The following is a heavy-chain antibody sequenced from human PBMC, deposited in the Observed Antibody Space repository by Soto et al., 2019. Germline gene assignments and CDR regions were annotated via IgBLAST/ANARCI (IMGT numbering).Heavy chain of an antibody. CDR3: AREGVQHGSGPYYYYGMDV. CDR1: GFTFSSYS. CDR2: ISSSSSYI. D-gene: IGHD3-10*01. Sequence: EVQLVESGGGLVKPGGSLRLSCAASGFTFSSYSMNWVRQAPGKGLEWVSSISSSSSYIYYADSVKGRFTISRDNAKNPWYLEMNSRRAEEPAVYYCAREGVQHGSGPYYYYGMDVWGQGTTVTVSS. J-gene: IGHJ6*02. V-gene: IGHV3-21*01.